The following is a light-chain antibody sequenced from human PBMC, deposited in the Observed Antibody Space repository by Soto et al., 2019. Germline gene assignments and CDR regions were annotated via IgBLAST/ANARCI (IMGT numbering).Light chain of an antibody. CDR3: QQYDSFPRT. CDR1: QSVNIW. Sequence: DIQMTQSPSILSASVGDRVTITCRASQSVNIWLAWYRQKPGKAPNLLIYDASTLQNGVPSRFSGSRAGTDFTLTIISLQPYDFATYYCQQYDSFPRTFGQGTRV. J-gene: IGKJ1*01. V-gene: IGKV1-5*01. CDR2: DAS.